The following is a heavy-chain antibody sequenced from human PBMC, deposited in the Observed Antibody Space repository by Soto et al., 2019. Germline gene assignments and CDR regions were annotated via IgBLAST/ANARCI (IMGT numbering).Heavy chain of an antibody. CDR2: IYHSGST. J-gene: IGHJ6*02. V-gene: IGHV4-30-2*01. Sequence: LSLTCAVSGGSISSGDYSWSWIRQPPGKGLEWIGYIYHSGSTYYNPSLKSRVTISVDGSKNQFSLKLSSVTAADTAVYYCARSREFDYGMDVWGLGTTVTVSS. CDR3: ARSREFDYGMDV. CDR1: GGSISSGDYS.